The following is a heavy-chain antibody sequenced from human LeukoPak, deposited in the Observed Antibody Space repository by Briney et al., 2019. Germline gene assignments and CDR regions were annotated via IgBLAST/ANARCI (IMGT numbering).Heavy chain of an antibody. CDR1: GFTFSSYA. CDR3: ARERVTTTSFDY. J-gene: IGHJ4*02. CDR2: ISGIGGIT. V-gene: IGHV3-23*01. D-gene: IGHD2/OR15-2a*01. Sequence: GGSLRLSCAASGFTFSSYAMSWVRQAPGKGLEWVSIISGIGGITYYPDSVKGRFTISRDNAKNSLYLQMNSLRVEDTAVYYCARERVTTTSFDYWGQGVLVTVSS.